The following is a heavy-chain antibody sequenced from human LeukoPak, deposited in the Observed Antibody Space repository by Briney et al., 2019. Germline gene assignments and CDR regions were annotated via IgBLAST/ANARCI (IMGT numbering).Heavy chain of an antibody. V-gene: IGHV4-34*01. J-gene: IGHJ6*03. D-gene: IGHD2-21*01. CDR1: GGSFSGYY. CDR2: INHSGST. CDR3: ARHIGGRYYYYYMDV. Sequence: SETLSLTCAVYGGSFSGYYWSWIRHPPGKGLEWMGEINHSGSTNYNPSLKSRVTISVDTTKNQFSLKLSSVTAADTAVYYCARHIGGRYYYYYMDVWGKGTTVTISS.